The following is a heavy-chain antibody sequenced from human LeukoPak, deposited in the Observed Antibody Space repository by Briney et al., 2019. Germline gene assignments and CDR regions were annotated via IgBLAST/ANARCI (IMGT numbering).Heavy chain of an antibody. J-gene: IGHJ3*02. CDR1: GGSISSGSYY. V-gene: IGHV4-61*02. Sequence: PSQTLSLTCTVSGGSISSGSYYWSWIRQPAGKGLEWIGRIYTSGSTNYNPSLKSRVTLSVDTSKNQFSLKLSSVTAADTAVYYCARDPRGYYDSSGFHDAFDIWGQGTMVTVSS. CDR3: ARDPRGYYDSSGFHDAFDI. D-gene: IGHD3-22*01. CDR2: IYTSGST.